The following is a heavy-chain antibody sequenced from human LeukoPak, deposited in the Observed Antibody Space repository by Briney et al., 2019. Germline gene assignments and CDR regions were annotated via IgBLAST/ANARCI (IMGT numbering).Heavy chain of an antibody. CDR2: MNPNSGNT. V-gene: IGHV1-8*01. J-gene: IGHJ4*02. CDR3: ARGVIAARPRRRRSGFDY. D-gene: IGHD6-6*01. Sequence: ASVKVSCKASGYTFTSYDINWVRQATGQGLEWMGWMNPNSGNTGYAQKLQGRVTMTRNTSISTAYMELSSLRSEDTAVYYCARGVIAARPRRRRSGFDYWGQGTLVTVSS. CDR1: GYTFTSYD.